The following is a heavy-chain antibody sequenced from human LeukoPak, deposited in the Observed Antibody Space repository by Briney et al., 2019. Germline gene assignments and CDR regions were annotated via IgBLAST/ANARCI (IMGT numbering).Heavy chain of an antibody. J-gene: IGHJ4*02. D-gene: IGHD2-15*01. CDR1: GNALTDLS. CDR3: AAEGQWSLVHYFNS. Sequence: ASVKVSCKVSGNALTDLSIHWVRQAPEKGLDWMGGFDPEDAEVIYAEKFQDRVTMTEDPSTDTAYLELSSLRSEDTAVYYCAAEGQWSLVHYFNSWGQGTLVTVSS. CDR2: FDPEDAEV. V-gene: IGHV1-24*01.